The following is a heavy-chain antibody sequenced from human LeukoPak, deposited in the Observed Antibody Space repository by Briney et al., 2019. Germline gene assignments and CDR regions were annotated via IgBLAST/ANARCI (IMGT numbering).Heavy chain of an antibody. Sequence: SETLSLTCAVYGGSFSGYYWSWLRQPPAKGLEWIGEINHSGSTNHNPSLKSQVTISVDTSKNQFSLKLSSVTAADTAVYYCARGRGYCSSTSCYTGYYYYYYMDVWGKGTTVTVSS. V-gene: IGHV4-34*01. J-gene: IGHJ6*03. CDR3: ARGRGYCSSTSCYTGYYYYYYMDV. D-gene: IGHD2-2*02. CDR1: GGSFSGYY. CDR2: INHSGST.